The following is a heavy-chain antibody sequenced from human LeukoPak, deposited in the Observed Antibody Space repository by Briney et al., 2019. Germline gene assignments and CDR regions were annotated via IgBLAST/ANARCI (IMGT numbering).Heavy chain of an antibody. Sequence: ASVKVSCKASGYTFTDYYMHWVRQAPGQGLEWMGRINPNSGGTNYAQKFQGRVTMTRDMSISTAYMELSRLRSDDTAVYYCARHVYCRSTSCSYYYYYMDVWGKGTTVTVSS. J-gene: IGHJ6*03. CDR1: GYTFTDYY. D-gene: IGHD2-2*01. CDR3: ARHVYCRSTSCSYYYYYMDV. CDR2: INPNSGGT. V-gene: IGHV1-2*06.